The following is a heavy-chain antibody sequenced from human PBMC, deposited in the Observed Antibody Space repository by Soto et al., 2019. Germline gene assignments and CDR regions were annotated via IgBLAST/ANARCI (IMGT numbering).Heavy chain of an antibody. CDR2: ISGSGGST. D-gene: IGHD2-21*02. CDR1: GFTFRSYA. CDR3: AKDGHGGNSFDY. J-gene: IGHJ4*02. Sequence: EVQLLESGGGLVQPGGSLRLSCAASGFTFRSYAMSWVRQAPGKGLEWVSAISGSGGSTYYADSVKGRFTISRDNSKNTLYRQMNSLRAEDTAVYYCAKDGHGGNSFDYWGQGTLVTVSS. V-gene: IGHV3-23*01.